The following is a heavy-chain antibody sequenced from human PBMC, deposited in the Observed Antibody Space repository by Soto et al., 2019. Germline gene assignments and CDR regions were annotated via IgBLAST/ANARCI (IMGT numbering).Heavy chain of an antibody. Sequence: PGGSLRLSCAASGFTFSSYGMHWVRQAPGKGLEWVAVISYDGTNKYYADSVKGRFTISRDNSKNTLYLQMNSLRAEDTAVYYCARGFGCISTSCYAGWAFDIWGQGTMVTVSS. J-gene: IGHJ3*02. CDR3: ARGFGCISTSCYAGWAFDI. D-gene: IGHD2-2*01. CDR1: GFTFSSYG. CDR2: ISYDGTNK. V-gene: IGHV3-30*03.